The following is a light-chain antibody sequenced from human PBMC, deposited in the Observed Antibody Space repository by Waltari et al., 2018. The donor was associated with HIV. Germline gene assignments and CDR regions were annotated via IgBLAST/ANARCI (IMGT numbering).Light chain of an antibody. Sequence: QSVLTPPPSLSGAPGQRVIISCTGSSSNIWAGFDVHWYQHRPGTAPKLLIYGNNNRPSGVPDRFSGSKSGTSASLANTGLQADDEADYYCQSYDSGLNTYVFGTGTRVTVL. CDR2: GNN. CDR1: SSNIWAGFD. V-gene: IGLV1-40*01. CDR3: QSYDSGLNTYV. J-gene: IGLJ1*01.